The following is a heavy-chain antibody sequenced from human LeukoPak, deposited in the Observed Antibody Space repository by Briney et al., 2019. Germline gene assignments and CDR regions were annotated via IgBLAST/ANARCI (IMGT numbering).Heavy chain of an antibody. Sequence: GGSLRLSCAASGFTFSSYAMHWVCQAPGKGLEWVAVISCDGSNKYYADSVKGRFTISRDNSKNTLYLQMNSLRAEDTAVYYCARDRYCSSTSCYIGSDWFDPWGQGTLVTVSS. V-gene: IGHV3-30*04. D-gene: IGHD2-2*02. CDR3: ARDRYCSSTSCYIGSDWFDP. J-gene: IGHJ5*02. CDR2: ISCDGSNK. CDR1: GFTFSSYA.